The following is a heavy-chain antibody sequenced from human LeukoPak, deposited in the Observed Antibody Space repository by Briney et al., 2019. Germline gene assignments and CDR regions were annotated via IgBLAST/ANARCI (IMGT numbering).Heavy chain of an antibody. J-gene: IGHJ1*01. CDR1: GFTFSSYA. CDR2: IHYSGAT. D-gene: IGHD3-3*01. CDR3: ARHRSPLESFHH. V-gene: IGHV4-59*08. Sequence: GSLRLSCAASGFTFSSYAMSWIRQTPGKGLEWIGYIHYSGATNYNPSLKSRVTMSVDTSKDQFSLKLSSVNAADTAMYYCARHRSPLESFHHWGQGTLVTVSS.